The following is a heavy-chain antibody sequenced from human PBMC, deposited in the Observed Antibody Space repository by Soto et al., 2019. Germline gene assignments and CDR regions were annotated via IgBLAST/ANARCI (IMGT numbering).Heavy chain of an antibody. CDR3: ARDLGGWPDY. CDR1: GYTFTSYA. D-gene: IGHD2-15*01. CDR2: INAGNGNT. Sequence: ASVKVSGKASGYTFTSYAMHWVRQAPGQRLEWMGWINAGNGNTKYSQKFQGRVTVTKDTSASTAYMELSSLRSEDTAVYYCARDLGGWPDYWGQGTLVTVSS. J-gene: IGHJ4*02. V-gene: IGHV1-3*01.